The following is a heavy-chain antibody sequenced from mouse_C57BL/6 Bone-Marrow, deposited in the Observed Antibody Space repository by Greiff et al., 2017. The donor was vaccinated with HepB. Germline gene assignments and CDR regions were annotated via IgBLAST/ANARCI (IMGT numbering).Heavy chain of an antibody. CDR1: GYSFTGYF. Sequence: EVKLQESGPELVKPGDSVKISCKASGYSFTGYFMNWVMQSHGKSLEWIGRINPYNGDTFYNQKFKGKATLTVDKSSSTAHMELRSLTSEDSAVYYCARWADGYPFAYWGQGTLVTVSA. CDR2: INPYNGDT. V-gene: IGHV1-20*01. CDR3: ARWADGYPFAY. J-gene: IGHJ3*01. D-gene: IGHD2-3*01.